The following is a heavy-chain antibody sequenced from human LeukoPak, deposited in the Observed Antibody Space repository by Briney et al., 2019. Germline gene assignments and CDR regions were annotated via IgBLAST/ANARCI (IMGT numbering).Heavy chain of an antibody. D-gene: IGHD3-3*01. V-gene: IGHV4-59*01. CDR1: GGSISSYY. CDR2: IYYSGST. Sequence: SETLSLTCTVSGGSISSYYWSWIRQLPGKGLEWIGYIYYSGSTNYNPSLKSRVAISVDTSKNQFSLKLSSVTAADTAVYYCARDPRADFWSGYWYFDLWGRGTLVTVSS. CDR3: ARDPRADFWSGYWYFDL. J-gene: IGHJ2*01.